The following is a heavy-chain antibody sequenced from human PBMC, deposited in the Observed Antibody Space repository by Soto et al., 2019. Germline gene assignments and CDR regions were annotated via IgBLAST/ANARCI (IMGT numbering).Heavy chain of an antibody. V-gene: IGHV4-34*01. CDR3: ARDREAGWCDP. J-gene: IGHJ5*02. CDR2: INHSGST. Sequence: SETLSLTCAVYGGSFSGYYWSWIRQPPGKGLEWIGEINHSGSTNYNPSLKSRVTISVDTSKNQFSLKLSSVTAADTAVYYCARDREAGWCDPWGQGTLVTVS. CDR1: GGSFSGYY.